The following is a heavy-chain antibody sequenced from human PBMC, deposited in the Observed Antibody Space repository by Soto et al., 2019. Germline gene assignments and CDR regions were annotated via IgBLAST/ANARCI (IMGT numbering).Heavy chain of an antibody. J-gene: IGHJ4*02. CDR1: GGSLSNFY. CDR2: MYYGGSS. CDR3: VGSGHTFGGVV. D-gene: IGHD3-16*01. Sequence: SSETLSLTCSVSGGSLSNFYGSWIRQPPGKGLEWIGYMYYGGSSNYNPSLKSRVTISIDTSKNQISLKLSSVTAADTAVYYCVGSGHTFGGVVWGQGTLVTVSS. V-gene: IGHV4-59*03.